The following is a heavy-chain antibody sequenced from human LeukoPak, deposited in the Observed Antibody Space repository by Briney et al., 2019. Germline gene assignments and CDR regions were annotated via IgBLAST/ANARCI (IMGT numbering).Heavy chain of an antibody. CDR3: ARDPHYYDSSGYVPVGYFDY. Sequence: GASVKVSCKASGYTFTGYYMHWVRQAPGQGLEWMGWINPNSGGTNYAQKFQGRVTMTRDTSISTAYMELSRLRSDDTAVYYCARDPHYYDSSGYVPVGYFDYWGQGTLVTVSS. D-gene: IGHD3-22*01. J-gene: IGHJ4*02. V-gene: IGHV1-2*02. CDR1: GYTFTGYY. CDR2: INPNSGGT.